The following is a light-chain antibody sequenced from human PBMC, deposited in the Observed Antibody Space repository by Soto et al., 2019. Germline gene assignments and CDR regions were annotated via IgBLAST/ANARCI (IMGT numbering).Light chain of an antibody. J-gene: IGLJ1*01. CDR3: CSYAAGSAPYV. V-gene: IGLV2-23*01. CDR1: SSDVGTYNL. Sequence: QSALTQPDSVSGSPGQSITISCTGTSSDVGTYNLVSWYQQHPGKAPKLMLYEGSKRPSGVSNRFSGSNSGNTASLTISGLQAEDEADYYCCSYAAGSAPYVFGTGTKATVL. CDR2: EGS.